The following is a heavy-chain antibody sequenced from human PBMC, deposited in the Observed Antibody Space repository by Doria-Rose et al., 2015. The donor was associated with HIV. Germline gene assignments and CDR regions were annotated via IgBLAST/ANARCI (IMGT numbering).Heavy chain of an antibody. CDR1: GDSISSGDSF. CDR3: ARARNYGFPHFFDF. V-gene: IGHV4-30-4*01. Sequence: QVQLQESGTGLVRPSQTLSLTCTVSGDSISSGDSFWSWIRQPPGQGPEWIGYISSSGTTSYYPSLRRRPTISLDASKNQFSLNLNSVTAADTAVYYCARARNYGFPHFFDFWGQGTLVTVSS. J-gene: IGHJ4*02. CDR2: ISSSGTT. D-gene: IGHD3-10*01.